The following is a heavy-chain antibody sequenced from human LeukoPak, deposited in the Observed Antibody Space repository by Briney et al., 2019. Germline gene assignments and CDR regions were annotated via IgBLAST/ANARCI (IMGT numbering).Heavy chain of an antibody. CDR3: AREHYSSYYYSYYMDV. CDR2: ISYSGST. CDR1: GYSISSDYY. D-gene: IGHD4-11*01. J-gene: IGHJ6*03. V-gene: IGHV4-38-2*02. Sequence: ASETLSLTCTASGYSISSDYYWGWIRQPPGKGLEWIGSISYSGSTYYNPSLKSRVTISVDTSKNLFSLKLSSVTAADTAVYYCAREHYSSYYYSYYMDVWGKGTTVTVSS.